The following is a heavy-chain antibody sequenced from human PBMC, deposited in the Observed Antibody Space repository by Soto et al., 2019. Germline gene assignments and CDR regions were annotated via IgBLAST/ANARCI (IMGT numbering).Heavy chain of an antibody. CDR2: IYSGGST. D-gene: IGHD3-3*01. CDR3: ARDRGFWSGYYSRYYYYGMDV. CDR1: GFTVSSNY. V-gene: IGHV3-53*01. Sequence: GGSLRLSCAASGFTVSSNYMSWVRQAPGKGLEWVSVIYSGGSTYYADSVKGRFTISRDNSKNTLYLQMNSLRAEDTAVYYCARDRGFWSGYYSRYYYYGMDVWGQGTTVTVSS. J-gene: IGHJ6*02.